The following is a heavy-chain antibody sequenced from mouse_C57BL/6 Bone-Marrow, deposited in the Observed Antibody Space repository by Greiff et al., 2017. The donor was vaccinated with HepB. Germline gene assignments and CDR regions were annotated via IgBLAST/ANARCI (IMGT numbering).Heavy chain of an antibody. CDR1: GFTFSDFY. CDR3: ARDADTVVAPMDY. CDR2: SRNKANDYTT. D-gene: IGHD1-1*01. J-gene: IGHJ4*01. Sequence: EVQGVESGGGLVQSGRSLRLSCATSGFTFSDFYMEWVRQAPGKGLEWIAASRNKANDYTTEYSASVKGRFIVSRDTSQSILYLQMNALRAEDTAIYYCARDADTVVAPMDYWGQGTSVTVSS. V-gene: IGHV7-1*01.